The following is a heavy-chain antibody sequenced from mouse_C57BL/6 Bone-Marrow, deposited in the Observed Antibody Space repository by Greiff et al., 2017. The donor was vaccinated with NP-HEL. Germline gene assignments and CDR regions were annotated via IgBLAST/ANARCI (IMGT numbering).Heavy chain of an antibody. CDR2: IDPENGDT. J-gene: IGHJ2*01. CDR1: GFNITDDY. V-gene: IGHV14-4*01. Sequence: VQLQQSGAELVRPGASVKLSCTASGFNITDDYMHWVKQRPEQGLEWIGWIDPENGDTEYASKFQGKATITADTSSNTAYLQLSSLTSEDTAVYYCTANWCFDYWGQGTTLTVSS. D-gene: IGHD4-1*01. CDR3: TANWCFDY.